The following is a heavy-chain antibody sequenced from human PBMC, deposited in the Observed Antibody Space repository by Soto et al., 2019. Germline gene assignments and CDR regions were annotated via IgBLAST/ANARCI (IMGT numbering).Heavy chain of an antibody. CDR3: ARVIGGYDAYYYYYGMDV. CDR2: ISAYNGNT. D-gene: IGHD5-12*01. V-gene: IGHV1-18*01. J-gene: IGHJ6*02. Sequence: QVQLVQSGVEVKKPGASVKVSCKASGYTFTSYGISWVRQAPGQGLEWMGWISAYNGNTNYAQKLQGRVTMTTDTSTSTAYMELRSLRSDDTAVYYCARVIGGYDAYYYYYGMDVWGQGTTVTVSS. CDR1: GYTFTSYG.